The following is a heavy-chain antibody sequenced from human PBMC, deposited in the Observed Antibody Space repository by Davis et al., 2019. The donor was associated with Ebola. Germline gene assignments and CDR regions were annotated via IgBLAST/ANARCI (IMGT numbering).Heavy chain of an antibody. CDR1: GGTFSNYA. V-gene: IGHV1-69*06. CDR3: ARGLARDGYTGQGY. D-gene: IGHD5-24*01. CDR2: IIPIFGTT. J-gene: IGHJ4*02. Sequence: SVKVSCKASGGTFSNYAISWVRQAPGQGLEWMGGIIPIFGTTNYAQKFQGRVTITADKSTSTAYMELSSLRSEDTAVYYCARGLARDGYTGQGYWGQGTLVTVSS.